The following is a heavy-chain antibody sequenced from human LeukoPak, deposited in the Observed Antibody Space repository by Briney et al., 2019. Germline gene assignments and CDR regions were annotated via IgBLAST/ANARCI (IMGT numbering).Heavy chain of an antibody. CDR1: GASISPYY. CDR3: ASGSYYQDY. J-gene: IGHJ4*02. CDR2: VFYNGRT. V-gene: IGHV4-59*08. D-gene: IGHD1-26*01. Sequence: SETLSLTCSVSGASISPYYWVWIRQPPGKGLEWIGYVFYNGRTSYNPSLKSRVTISADTSKNQFSLKMNSVTAADTAVYYCASGSYYQDYWGQGTVVTVSS.